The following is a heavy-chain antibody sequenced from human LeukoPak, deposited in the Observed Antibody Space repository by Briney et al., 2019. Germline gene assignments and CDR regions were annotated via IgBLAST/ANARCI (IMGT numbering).Heavy chain of an antibody. Sequence: GASVKVSCKASGYTFTSYDANWVRQATGQGLEWIGWMNPNSGNTGYAQKFQGRVTMTRDTSISTAYMELSSLRSEDTAVYYCARALPSSGYFEFDYWGQGTLVTVSS. CDR1: GYTFTSYD. V-gene: IGHV1-8*01. CDR2: MNPNSGNT. J-gene: IGHJ4*02. CDR3: ARALPSSGYFEFDY. D-gene: IGHD3-22*01.